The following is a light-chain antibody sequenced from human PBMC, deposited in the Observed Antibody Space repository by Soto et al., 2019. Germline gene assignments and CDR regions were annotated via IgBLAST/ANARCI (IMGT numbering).Light chain of an antibody. Sequence: RVTVPCRASQSISSWLAWYQQKPGKAPKLLIYDASSLESGVPSRFSGSGSGTEFTLTISSLQPDDFATYYCQQYNSYSPTFGQGTKVAIK. CDR1: QSISSW. J-gene: IGKJ1*01. V-gene: IGKV1-5*01. CDR3: QQYNSYSPT. CDR2: DAS.